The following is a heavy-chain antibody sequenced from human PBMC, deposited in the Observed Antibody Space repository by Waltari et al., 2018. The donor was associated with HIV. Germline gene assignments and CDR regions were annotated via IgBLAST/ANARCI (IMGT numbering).Heavy chain of an antibody. Sequence: EVQLVESGGGLVKPGGSLRLSCAASGFTFSSYSMNWVRQAPGKGLEWVSSISSSSSYIYYADSVKGRFTISRDNAKNSLYLQRNSLRAEDTAVYYCARMYYYDSSGLDAFDIWGQGTMVTVSS. V-gene: IGHV3-21*01. CDR2: ISSSSSYI. J-gene: IGHJ3*02. D-gene: IGHD3-22*01. CDR1: GFTFSSYS. CDR3: ARMYYYDSSGLDAFDI.